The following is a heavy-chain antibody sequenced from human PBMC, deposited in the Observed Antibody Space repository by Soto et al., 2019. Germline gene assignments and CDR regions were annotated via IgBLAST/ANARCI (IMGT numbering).Heavy chain of an antibody. Sequence: QVQLVQSGAEVRKPGTSVKVSCKASGYTFTSYGISWVRQAPGQGLEWMGWISAYNGNTKSAQKLQGRVTMTTDTXXXXXXXXXXXXXXXXXXXXYCARGRYCSSTNCYVDIMDVWGQGTTVTVSS. D-gene: IGHD2-2*01. V-gene: IGHV1-18*01. CDR2: ISAYNGNT. CDR1: GYTFTSYG. CDR3: ARGRYCSSTNCYVDIMDV. J-gene: IGHJ6*02.